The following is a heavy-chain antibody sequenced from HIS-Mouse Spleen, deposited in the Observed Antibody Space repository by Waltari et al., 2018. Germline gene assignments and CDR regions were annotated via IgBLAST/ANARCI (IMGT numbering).Heavy chain of an antibody. CDR1: GGSISSSSYY. J-gene: IGHJ2*01. Sequence: QLQLQESGPGLVKPSETLSPTCTVSGGSISSSSYYLGRIRQPPGKGLEWIGSIYYCGSTSYNPSLKIRVTISVDTSKNQFSLQLSSVTAADTAVYYCAREIPYSSSWYDWYFDLWGRGTLVTVSS. D-gene: IGHD6-13*01. CDR3: AREIPYSSSWYDWYFDL. V-gene: IGHV4-39*07. CDR2: IYYCGST.